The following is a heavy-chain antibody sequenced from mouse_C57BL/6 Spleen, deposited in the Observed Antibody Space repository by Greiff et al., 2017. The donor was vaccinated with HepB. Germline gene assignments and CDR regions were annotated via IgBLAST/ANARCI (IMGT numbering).Heavy chain of an antibody. V-gene: IGHV5-17*01. D-gene: IGHD1-1*01. CDR2: ISSGSSTI. CDR1: GFTFSDYG. J-gene: IGHJ2*01. CDR3: ARGYGSSPLFDY. Sequence: DVKLVESGGGLVKPGGSLKLSCAASGFTFSDYGMHWVRQAPEKGLEWVAYISSGSSTIYYADTVKGRFTISRDNAKNTLFLQMTSLRSEDTAMYYCARGYGSSPLFDYWGQGTTLTVSS.